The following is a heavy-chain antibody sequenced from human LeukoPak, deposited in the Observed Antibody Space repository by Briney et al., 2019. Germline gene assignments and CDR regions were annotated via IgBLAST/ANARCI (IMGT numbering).Heavy chain of an antibody. V-gene: IGHV3-7*03. J-gene: IGHJ4*02. Sequence: GGSLRLSCAASGFTFSSYWMTWVRRAPGKGLEWVANIKQDGSKKNYVDSVKGRFTISRDNAKNSLYLQMNSLRAEDTAVYYCATPLDYYDSSGYHQGGDWGQGTLVTVSS. CDR2: IKQDGSKK. D-gene: IGHD3-22*01. CDR3: ATPLDYYDSSGYHQGGD. CDR1: GFTFSSYW.